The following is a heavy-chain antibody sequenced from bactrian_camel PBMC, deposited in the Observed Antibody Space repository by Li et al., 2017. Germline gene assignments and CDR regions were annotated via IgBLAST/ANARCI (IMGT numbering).Heavy chain of an antibody. D-gene: IGHD2*01. CDR1: GYTYSSYC. CDR2: IYTGGDRT. CDR3: AADRSRVRGTWQHPCGTAHD. J-gene: IGHJ4*01. Sequence: LQLVESGGGSVQAGGSLRLSCSASGYTYSSYCMGWFRQAPGKEREGVAAIYTGGDRTYYADSVKGRFTISQDNAKNTVYLQMNSLKPEDTAVYYCAADRSRVRGTWQHPCGTAHDWGQGTQVTVS. V-gene: IGHV3S25*01.